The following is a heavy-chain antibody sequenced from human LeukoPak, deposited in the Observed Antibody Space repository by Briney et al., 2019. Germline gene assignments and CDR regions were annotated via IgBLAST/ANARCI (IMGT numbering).Heavy chain of an antibody. CDR1: GFTFSSYE. CDR2: ISSSGSTI. D-gene: IGHD4-17*01. CDR3: ARDPHYGAGYYYYYYMDV. Sequence: GGSLRLSCAASGFTFSSYEMNWVRQAPGKGLEWVSYISSSGSTIYYADSVKGRFTISRDNAMNSLYLQMNSLRAEDTAVYYCARDPHYGAGYYYYYYMDVWGKGATVTVSS. J-gene: IGHJ6*03. V-gene: IGHV3-48*03.